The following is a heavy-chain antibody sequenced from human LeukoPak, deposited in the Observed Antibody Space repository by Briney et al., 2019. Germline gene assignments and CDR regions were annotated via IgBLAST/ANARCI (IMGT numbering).Heavy chain of an antibody. V-gene: IGHV1-58*01. J-gene: IGHJ3*02. CDR1: VFTFTSSA. CDR2: IVFGSGDT. CDR3: GADSMPRGVFSYAFDI. D-gene: IGHD3-10*01. Sequence: ASVNVSCKASVFTFTSSAVQWVRQARGQRLEWIGWIVFGSGDTNSAQKFQERVTITRDMSTRTAYMELSSLRSEDTAVYYCGADSMPRGVFSYAFDIWGQGTMVTVSS.